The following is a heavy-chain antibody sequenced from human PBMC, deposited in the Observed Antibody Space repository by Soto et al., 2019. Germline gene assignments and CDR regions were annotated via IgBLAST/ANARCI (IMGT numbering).Heavy chain of an antibody. Sequence: ASVKVACKASGYTFTSYAMHWVLQAPGQRLEWMGWINAGNGNTKYSQKFQGRVTITRDTSASTAYMELSSLRSEDTAVYYCARDRYCSGGSCYLLDPWGQGTLVTVSS. V-gene: IGHV1-3*01. CDR2: INAGNGNT. D-gene: IGHD2-15*01. CDR1: GYTFTSYA. J-gene: IGHJ5*02. CDR3: ARDRYCSGGSCYLLDP.